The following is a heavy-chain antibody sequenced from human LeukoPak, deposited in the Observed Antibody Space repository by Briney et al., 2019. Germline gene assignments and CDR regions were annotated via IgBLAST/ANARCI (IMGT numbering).Heavy chain of an antibody. V-gene: IGHV4-34*01. CDR3: AREDSYGYIYYYGMDV. CDR1: GGSFSGYY. J-gene: IGHJ6*02. D-gene: IGHD5-18*01. Sequence: SETLSLTCAVYGGSFSGYYWRWIRQSPGKGLEWIGQINHSGSTNYNPSLKSRVTMSVDTSKKQFSLKMNSVTPEDTAVYYCAREDSYGYIYYYGMDVWGQGTTVTVSS. CDR2: INHSGST.